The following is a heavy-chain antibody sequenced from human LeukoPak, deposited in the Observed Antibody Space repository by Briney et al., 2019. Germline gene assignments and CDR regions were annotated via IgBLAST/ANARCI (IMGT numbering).Heavy chain of an antibody. CDR3: ARVSWTSESLTFDY. CDR1: GFTFSSYD. D-gene: IGHD1-26*01. J-gene: IGHJ4*02. V-gene: IGHV3-13*01. Sequence: GGSLRLSCAASGFTFSSYDMHWVRQATGKGLEWVSAIGTAGDTYYPGSVKGRFTISRENAKNSLYLQMNSLRAGDTAVYYCARVSWTSESLTFDYWGQGTLVTVSS. CDR2: IGTAGDT.